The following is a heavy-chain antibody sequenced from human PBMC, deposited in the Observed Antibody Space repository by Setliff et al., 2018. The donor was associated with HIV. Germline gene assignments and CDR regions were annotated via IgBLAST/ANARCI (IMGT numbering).Heavy chain of an antibody. V-gene: IGHV4-4*02. CDR3: ARDPRGDYGDYHFDF. CDR1: GGSISSSDW. CDR2: IHHSGRT. D-gene: IGHD4-17*01. Sequence: PSETLSLTCAVSGGSISSSDWWTWVRQPPGRGLEWIGEIHHSGRTNYNPSLKSRVTISVDQSENQFSLRLSSVTAADTAVYYCARDPRGDYGDYHFDFWGHGVLVTVS. J-gene: IGHJ4*01.